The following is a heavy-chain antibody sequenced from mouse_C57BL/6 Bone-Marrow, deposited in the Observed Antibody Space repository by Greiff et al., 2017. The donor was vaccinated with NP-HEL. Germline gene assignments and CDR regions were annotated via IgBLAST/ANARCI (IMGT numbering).Heavy chain of an antibody. V-gene: IGHV5-6*01. Sequence: EVKLVASGGDLVKPGGSLKLSCAASGFTFSSYGMSWVRQTPDKRLAWVATISSGGSYTYYPDSVQGRFTISRDNGKNTLYLQKSSLQSEDTAKYYWARSGSPFAYWGQGTLVTVSA. D-gene: IGHD1-1*01. CDR1: GFTFSSYG. CDR3: ARSGSPFAY. J-gene: IGHJ3*01. CDR2: ISSGGSYT.